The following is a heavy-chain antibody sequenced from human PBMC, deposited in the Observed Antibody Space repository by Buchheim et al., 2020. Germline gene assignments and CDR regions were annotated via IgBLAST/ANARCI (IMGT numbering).Heavy chain of an antibody. V-gene: IGHV3-23*01. D-gene: IGHD3-3*01. CDR3: AKEFRNYDFWSGYGFDF. CDR2: VSSSASIT. Sequence: EVQLLESGGGLAQPGGSLSLSCAASGFTFSTYAMSWVRQAPGKGLEWVSSVSSSASITYYSDSVKGRFTGSRDNSQNTLPLQMNSLRAEDTAIYYCAKEFRNYDFWSGYGFDFWGQGTL. CDR1: GFTFSTYA. J-gene: IGHJ4*02.